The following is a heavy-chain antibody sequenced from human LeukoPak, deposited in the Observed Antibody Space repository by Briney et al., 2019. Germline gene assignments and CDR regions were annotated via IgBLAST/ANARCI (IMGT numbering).Heavy chain of an antibody. Sequence: GWSLRLSCEASGFTFSTYAMSWVRQAPGKGLEWVSGISDSGGTTYYADSVKGRFTISRDNSKNTLYLQMNRLRAEDTAVYYCAKHSYRVDSFTDYWGQGTLVTVSS. V-gene: IGHV3-23*01. CDR3: AKHSYRVDSFTDY. J-gene: IGHJ4*02. CDR1: GFTFSTYA. CDR2: ISDSGGTT. D-gene: IGHD5-12*01.